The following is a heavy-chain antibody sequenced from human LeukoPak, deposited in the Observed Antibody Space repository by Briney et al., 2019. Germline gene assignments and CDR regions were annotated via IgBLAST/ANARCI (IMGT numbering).Heavy chain of an antibody. CDR2: ISSNGRPT. V-gene: IGHV3-64D*08. J-gene: IGHJ4*02. D-gene: IGHD3-22*01. CDR1: GVPFSSDA. Sequence: PGGSLRLSCAPSGVPFSSDAMHCVRPAPGKGLEYGSPISSNGRPTYYAGSAKGGFTTSRDNSKNTLYLQMSSLRAEDTAVYYCARVYSGRYYDSSVYYWDGGEGTLVTVSS. CDR3: ARVYSGRYYDSSVYYWD.